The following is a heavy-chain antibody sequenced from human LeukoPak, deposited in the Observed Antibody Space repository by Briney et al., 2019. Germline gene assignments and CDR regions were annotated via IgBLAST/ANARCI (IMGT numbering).Heavy chain of an antibody. CDR2: IYYSGST. CDR3: ARGYGNYYDSSGPFDY. Sequence: PSETLSLTCTVSGGSISSSSYYWGWIRQPPGKGLEWIVRIYYSGSTYYNPYSKSRFTISVDTTKNQFSLKLSSVTAADTAVYYCARGYGNYYDSSGPFDYWGQGTLVTVSS. CDR1: GGSISSSSYY. J-gene: IGHJ4*02. V-gene: IGHV4-39*01. D-gene: IGHD3-22*01.